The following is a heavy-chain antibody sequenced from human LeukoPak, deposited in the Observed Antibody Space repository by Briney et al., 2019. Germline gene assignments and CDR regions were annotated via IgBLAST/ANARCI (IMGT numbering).Heavy chain of an antibody. CDR1: GFTFTTYW. V-gene: IGHV3-74*01. J-gene: IGHJ4*02. Sequence: TGGSLRLSCAASGFTFTTYWMHWVRQAPGKGLVWVSRINGDGSRSNYADSVKGRFTISRDNARNTLYLQMNSLRAGDTALYYCARTSPTSHFDFWGQGTLVTVSS. CDR3: ARTSPTSHFDF. D-gene: IGHD3-16*01. CDR2: INGDGSRS.